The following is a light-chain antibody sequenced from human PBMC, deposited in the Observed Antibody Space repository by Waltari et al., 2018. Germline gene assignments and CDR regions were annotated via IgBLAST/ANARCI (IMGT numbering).Light chain of an antibody. CDR2: YDS. J-gene: IGLJ3*02. CDR1: NIGSKS. Sequence: YVLTQPPSVSVDPGKTARLTCGGDNIGSKSVNWYQQKPGQAPVLVMFYDSDRPSEIPERFSGSNSGNTATLTISWFEAGDEADYHCQVWDDVTDSGVFGGGTKLTVL. CDR3: QVWDDVTDSGV. V-gene: IGLV3-21*04.